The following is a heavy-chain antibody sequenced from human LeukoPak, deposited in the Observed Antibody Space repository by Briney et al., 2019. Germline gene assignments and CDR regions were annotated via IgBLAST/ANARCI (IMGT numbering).Heavy chain of an antibody. D-gene: IGHD3-10*01. CDR1: GYTFTSYD. J-gene: IGHJ4*02. Sequence: ASVKVSCKASGYTFTSYDINWVRQATGQGLEWMGWMNPNSGNTGYAQKFQGRVTMTRNTSISTAYMELSSLRSEDTAVYYCARVRYYYGSGGPDYWGQGTLVTVSS. V-gene: IGHV1-8*01. CDR3: ARVRYYYGSGGPDY. CDR2: MNPNSGNT.